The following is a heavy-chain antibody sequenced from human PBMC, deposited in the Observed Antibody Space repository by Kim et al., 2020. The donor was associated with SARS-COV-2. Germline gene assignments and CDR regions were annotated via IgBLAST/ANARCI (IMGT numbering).Heavy chain of an antibody. CDR3: ARVRGAAGPFYYYYYGMDV. V-gene: IGHV3-11*01. CDR2: ISSSGRTI. J-gene: IGHJ6*02. Sequence: GGSLRLSCVASGFTFSDYYMSWIRQAPGKGLEWVSYISSSGRTIYYADSVKGRFTISRDNAKNSLYLQMNSLRAEDTALYYCARVRGAAGPFYYYYYGMDVWGQGTTGTVSS. CDR1: GFTFSDYY. D-gene: IGHD6-13*01.